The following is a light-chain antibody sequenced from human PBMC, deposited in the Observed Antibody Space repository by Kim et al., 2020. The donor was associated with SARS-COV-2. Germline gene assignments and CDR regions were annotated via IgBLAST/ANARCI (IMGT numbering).Light chain of an antibody. V-gene: IGLV2-14*03. CDR2: DVT. CDR3: VSFTTIDSWV. CDR1: SSDVGANDY. Sequence: QSALNQPASVSGSAGQSITISCTGTSSDVGANDYVSWFQQHPGRAPKVVIFDVTERPSGFSSRFSGSKSGNTASLTISALQAEDEADYYCVSFTTIDSWVFGGGTKVTVL. J-gene: IGLJ3*02.